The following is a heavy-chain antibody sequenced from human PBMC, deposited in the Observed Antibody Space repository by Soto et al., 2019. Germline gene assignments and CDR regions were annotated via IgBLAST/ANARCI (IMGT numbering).Heavy chain of an antibody. V-gene: IGHV4-34*01. CDR1: GGSFSGYY. D-gene: IGHD3-10*01. J-gene: IGHJ5*02. CDR3: ARVQSTRGENWFDP. Sequence: SETLSLTCAVYGGSFSGYYWSWIRQPPGKGLEWIGEINHSGSTNYNPSLKSRVTISVDTSKNQFSLKLSSVTAADTAVYYCARVQSTRGENWFDPWGQGTLVTVSS. CDR2: INHSGST.